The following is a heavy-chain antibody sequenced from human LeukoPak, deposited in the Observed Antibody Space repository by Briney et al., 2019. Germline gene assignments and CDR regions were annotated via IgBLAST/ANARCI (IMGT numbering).Heavy chain of an antibody. V-gene: IGHV4-39*01. CDR1: GGSISSSSYY. J-gene: IGHJ3*02. CDR2: IYYSGTT. D-gene: IGHD3-22*01. CDR3: ARMIGDDAFDI. Sequence: PSETLSLTCTVSGGSISSSSYYWDWIRQPPGKGLEWIGTIYYSGTTYYNPSLKSRVTISVDASRNQFSLKLSSVTATDTAVYYCARMIGDDAFDIWGQGTMVTVSS.